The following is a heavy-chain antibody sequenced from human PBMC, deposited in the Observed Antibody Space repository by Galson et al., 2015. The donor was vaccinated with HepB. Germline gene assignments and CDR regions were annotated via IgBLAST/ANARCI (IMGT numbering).Heavy chain of an antibody. V-gene: IGHV4-34*01. CDR2: INHSGST. D-gene: IGHD3-9*01. CDR1: GGSFSGYY. Sequence: SETLSLTCAVYGGSFSGYYWSWIRQPPGKGLEWIGEINHSGSTNYNPSLKSRVTISVDTSKNQFSLKLSSVTAADTAVYYCARGVLRYFDWLPNPYFDYWGQGTLVTVSS. J-gene: IGHJ4*02. CDR3: ARGVLRYFDWLPNPYFDY.